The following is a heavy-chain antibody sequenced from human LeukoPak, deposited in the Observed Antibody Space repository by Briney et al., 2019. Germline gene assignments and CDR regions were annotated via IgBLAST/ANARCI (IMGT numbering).Heavy chain of an antibody. Sequence: SETLSLTCTVSGDSISSGNYWGWIRQPPGKGLEWIGSIFHTGSTYYNLSLKSRVTISVDTSKNQFSLRLSSVTAADTAVYYCARGGTGGYSYAYPYYYYYMDVWGKGTTVTVSS. J-gene: IGHJ6*03. D-gene: IGHD5-18*01. CDR3: ARGGTGGYSYAYPYYYYYMDV. V-gene: IGHV4-38-2*02. CDR1: GDSISSGNY. CDR2: IFHTGST.